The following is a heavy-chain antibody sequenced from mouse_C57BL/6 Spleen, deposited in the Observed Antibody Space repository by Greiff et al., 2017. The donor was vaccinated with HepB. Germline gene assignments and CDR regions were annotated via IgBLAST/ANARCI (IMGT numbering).Heavy chain of an antibody. CDR2: IYWDDDK. Sequence: QVTLKESGPGILQSSQTLSLTCSFSGFSLSTSGMGVSWIRQPSGKGLEWLAHIYWDDDKRYNPSLKSRLTISKDTSRNQVFLKITSVDTADTATYYCARREGWRDYDGRYYAMDYWGQGTSVTVSS. J-gene: IGHJ4*01. D-gene: IGHD2-4*01. CDR3: ARREGWRDYDGRYYAMDY. V-gene: IGHV8-12*01. CDR1: GFSLSTSGMG.